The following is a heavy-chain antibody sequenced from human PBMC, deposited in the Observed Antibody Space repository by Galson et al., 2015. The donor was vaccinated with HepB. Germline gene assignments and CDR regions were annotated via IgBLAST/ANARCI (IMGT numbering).Heavy chain of an antibody. V-gene: IGHV3-11*04. CDR2: ISSSGSTI. Sequence: SLRLSCAASGFTFSDYYLSWIRQAPGKGLEWVSYISSSGSTIYYADSVKGRFTTSRDNAKNSLYLQMNSLRAEDTAVYYCAREGASSSWFPIQYNWLDPWGQGTLVTVSS. CDR1: GFTFSDYY. D-gene: IGHD6-13*01. J-gene: IGHJ5*02. CDR3: AREGASSSWFPIQYNWLDP.